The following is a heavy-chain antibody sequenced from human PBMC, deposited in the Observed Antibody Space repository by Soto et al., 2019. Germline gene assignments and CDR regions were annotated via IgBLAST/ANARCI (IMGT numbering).Heavy chain of an antibody. V-gene: IGHV4-30-4*01. J-gene: IGHJ4*02. D-gene: IGHD3-22*01. CDR1: GGSISSGDYY. Sequence: SETLSLTCTVSGGSISSGDYYWSWIRQPPGKGLEWIGYIYYSGSTYYNPSLKSRVTISVDTSKNQFSLKLSSVTAADTAVYYCARADSSGYYALGYWGQGTLVTVSS. CDR3: ARADSSGYYALGY. CDR2: IYYSGST.